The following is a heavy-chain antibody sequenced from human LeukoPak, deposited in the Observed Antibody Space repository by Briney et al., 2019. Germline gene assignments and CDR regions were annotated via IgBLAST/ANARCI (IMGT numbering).Heavy chain of an antibody. CDR1: EFAFSVYE. CDR2: ISSSGGTR. Sequence: GGSLRLSCAASEFAFSVYEMYWVRQAPGKGLEWVSYISSSGGTRYYADSVKGRFTISRDNAKNSLYLQMNSLRAEDTAVYYCTTLTVASSFGYWGQGALVTVSS. J-gene: IGHJ4*02. D-gene: IGHD6-19*01. CDR3: TTLTVASSFGY. V-gene: IGHV3-48*03.